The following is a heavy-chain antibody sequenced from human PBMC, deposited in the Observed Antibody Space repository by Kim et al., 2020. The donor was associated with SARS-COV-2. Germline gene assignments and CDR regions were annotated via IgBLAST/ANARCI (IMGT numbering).Heavy chain of an antibody. V-gene: IGHV3-33*01. Sequence: GGSLRLSCAASGFTFSSYGMHWVRQAPGKGLEWVAVIWYDGSNKYYADSVKGRFTITRDNSKNTLYLQMNSLRAEDTAVYYCASLTGIAVAGTGYWGQGTLVTVSS. CDR1: GFTFSSYG. CDR3: ASLTGIAVAGTGY. D-gene: IGHD6-19*01. CDR2: IWYDGSNK. J-gene: IGHJ4*02.